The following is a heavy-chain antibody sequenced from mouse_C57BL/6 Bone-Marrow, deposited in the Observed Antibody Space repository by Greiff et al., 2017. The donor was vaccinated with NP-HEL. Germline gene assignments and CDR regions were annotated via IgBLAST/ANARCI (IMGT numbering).Heavy chain of an antibody. CDR1: GYTFTSYW. V-gene: IGHV1-69*01. J-gene: IGHJ4*01. CDR3: AREGFYYGNYGMDY. Sequence: VQLQQPGAELVMPGASVKLSCKASGYTFTSYWMHWVKQRPGQGLEWIGEIDPSDSYTNYNQKFKGKSTLTVDKSSSTAYMQLSSLTSEDSAVYYGAREGFYYGNYGMDYWGQGTSVTVSS. D-gene: IGHD2-1*01. CDR2: IDPSDSYT.